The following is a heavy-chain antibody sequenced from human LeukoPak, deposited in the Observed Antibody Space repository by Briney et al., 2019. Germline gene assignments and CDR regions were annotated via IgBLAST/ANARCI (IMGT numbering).Heavy chain of an antibody. CDR1: GFTFSSYG. V-gene: IGHV3-30*18. CDR3: AKDIGYSSSSGIDY. Sequence: PGGSLRLSCAASGFTFSSYGMHWVRQAPGKGLEWMAVISYDGSNKYYAGSVKGRFTIPRDNSKNTLYLQMNSLRAEDTAVYYCAKDIGYSSSSGIDYWGQGTLVTVSS. J-gene: IGHJ4*02. CDR2: ISYDGSNK. D-gene: IGHD6-6*01.